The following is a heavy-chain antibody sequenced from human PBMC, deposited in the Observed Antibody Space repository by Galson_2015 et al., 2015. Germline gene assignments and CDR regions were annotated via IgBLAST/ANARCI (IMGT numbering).Heavy chain of an antibody. CDR3: AKDKATRGHYYMDV. Sequence: SLRLSCAASGFTFRNYGMHWVRQAPGKGLEWLAVISYDGGNKYYADSVKGRFTVSRDNSKDTLYLQVNSLRPEDTAVYYCAKDKATRGHYYMDVWGKGTTVTVSS. D-gene: IGHD5-24*01. CDR2: ISYDGGNK. CDR1: GFTFRNYG. J-gene: IGHJ6*03. V-gene: IGHV3-30*18.